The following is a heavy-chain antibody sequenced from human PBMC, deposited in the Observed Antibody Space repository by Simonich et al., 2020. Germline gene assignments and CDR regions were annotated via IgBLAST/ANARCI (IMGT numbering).Heavy chain of an antibody. D-gene: IGHD7-27*01. J-gene: IGHJ6*03. CDR1: GFTFSSYW. V-gene: IGHV3-7*01. CDR2: IKQDGSEK. Sequence: VQLVESGGGLFQPGGSLRLSCAASGFTFSSYWMSWVRQAPGKGLEWVANIKQDGSEKYYVDSVKGRFTISRDNAKNSLYLQMNSLRAEDTAVYYCARDGLGTAYYYYMDVWGKGTTVTVSS. CDR3: ARDGLGTAYYYYMDV.